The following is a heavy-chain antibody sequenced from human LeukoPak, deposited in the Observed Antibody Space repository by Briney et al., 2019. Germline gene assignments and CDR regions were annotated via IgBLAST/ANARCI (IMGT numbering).Heavy chain of an antibody. Sequence: TPSETLSLTCTVSGGSISSYYWSWIRQPPTKGLEWIGYIYYSGSTNYNPSLKSRVTISVDTSKNQFSLKLSSVTAADTAVYYCARAVGGYISGWTPYYFDYWGQGTLVTVSS. V-gene: IGHV4-59*01. D-gene: IGHD6-19*01. CDR1: GGSISSYY. CDR2: IYYSGST. CDR3: ARAVGGYISGWTPYYFDY. J-gene: IGHJ4*02.